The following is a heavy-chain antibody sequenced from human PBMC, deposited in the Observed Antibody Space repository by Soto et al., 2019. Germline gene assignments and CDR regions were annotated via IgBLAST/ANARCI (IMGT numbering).Heavy chain of an antibody. V-gene: IGHV2-70*01. CDR2: IDWDDDK. Sequence: SGPTLVNPTQTLTLTCTFSGFSLGTSSMCVSWIRQPPGKALEWLALIDWDDDKFYSTSLKTRLTISKDTSKNQVVLTMTNMDPVDTATYYCARIPGDYSTSHWATMDLWGQGTTVTVSS. J-gene: IGHJ6*02. D-gene: IGHD4-4*01. CDR3: ARIPGDYSTSHWATMDL. CDR1: GFSLGTSSMC.